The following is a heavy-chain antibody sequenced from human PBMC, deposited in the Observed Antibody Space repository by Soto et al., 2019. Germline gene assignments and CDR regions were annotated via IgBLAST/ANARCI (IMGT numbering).Heavy chain of an antibody. CDR2: IWYDGSNK. Sequence: QVQLVESGGSVVQPGKSLRLSCAASGFTFSTYGMHWVRQAPGKGLEWVAVIWYDGSNKYHGDSLKGRFTISRDNSKNTVYLQINNLRAEDTAVYYCGRDGALGDTTVVDSWGQGTLVIVSS. CDR1: GFTFSTYG. J-gene: IGHJ4*02. V-gene: IGHV3-33*01. CDR3: GRDGALGDTTVVDS. D-gene: IGHD5-18*01.